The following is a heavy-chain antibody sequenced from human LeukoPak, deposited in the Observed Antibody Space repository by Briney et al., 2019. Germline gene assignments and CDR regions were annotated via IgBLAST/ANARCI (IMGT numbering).Heavy chain of an antibody. CDR2: ISYDGSNK. J-gene: IGHJ6*02. CDR3: ARDFYAVVVPAAISRLYYYYYGMDV. V-gene: IGHV3-30-3*01. D-gene: IGHD2-2*02. Sequence: PGGSLRLSCAASGFTFSSYAMHWVRQAPGKGLEWVAVISYDGSNKYYADSVKGRFTISRDNSKNTLYLQMNSLRAEDTAVYYCARDFYAVVVPAAISRLYYYYYGMDVWGQGTTVTVSS. CDR1: GFTFSSYA.